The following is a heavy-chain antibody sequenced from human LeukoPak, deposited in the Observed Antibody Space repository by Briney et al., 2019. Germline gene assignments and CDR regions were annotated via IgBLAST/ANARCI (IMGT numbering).Heavy chain of an antibody. D-gene: IGHD3-3*01. CDR1: GFXFSTYS. Sequence: GGPLRLSCAASGFXFSTYSINWVRQAPGKGLKWVSSISGSSDYIFYADSVKGRFTMSRDNAKNSLYLQMNSLRAEDTAVYYCARVFFGYYGVDVWGQGITVTVSS. CDR3: ARVFFGYYGVDV. V-gene: IGHV3-21*01. J-gene: IGHJ6*02. CDR2: ISGSSDYI.